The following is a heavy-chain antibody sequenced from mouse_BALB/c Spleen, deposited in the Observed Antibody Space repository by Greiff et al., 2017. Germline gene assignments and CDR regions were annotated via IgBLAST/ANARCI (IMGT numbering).Heavy chain of an antibody. CDR1: GFAFSSYD. CDR2: ISSGGGST. CDR3: ARHPITTVVAYYATDY. D-gene: IGHD1-1*01. Sequence: EVQVVESGGGLVKPGGSLKLSCAASGFAFSSYDMSWVRQTPEKRLEWVAYISSGGGSTYYPDTVKGRFTISRDNAKNTLYLQMSSLKSEDTAMYYCARHPITTVVAYYATDYWGQGTSVTVSS. J-gene: IGHJ4*01. V-gene: IGHV5-12-1*01.